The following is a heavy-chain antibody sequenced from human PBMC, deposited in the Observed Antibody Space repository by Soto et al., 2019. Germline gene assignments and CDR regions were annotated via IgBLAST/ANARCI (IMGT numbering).Heavy chain of an antibody. CDR2: IIPIFGTA. V-gene: IGHV1-69*13. J-gene: IGHJ5*02. D-gene: IGHD3-9*01. CDR3: ARAGGYDILTGYYYNWFDP. Sequence: ASVKVSCKASGGTFSSYAISWVRQAPGQGLEWMGGIIPIFGTANYAQKFQGRVTITADESTSTAYMELSSLRSEDTAVYYCARAGGYDILTGYYYNWFDPWGQGTLVTVSS. CDR1: GGTFSSYA.